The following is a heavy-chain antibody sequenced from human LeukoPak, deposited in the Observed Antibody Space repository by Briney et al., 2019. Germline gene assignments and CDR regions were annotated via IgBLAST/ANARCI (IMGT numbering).Heavy chain of an antibody. CDR3: ARGGAVAGRKGYYFDY. CDR1: GDSVSSNSAA. CDR2: TYYRSKWYN. Sequence: SQTLSLTCAISGDSVSSNSAAWNWIRQSPSRGLEWLGRTYYRSKWYNDYAVSVKSRITINPDTSKNQFSLQLNSVTPEDTAVYYCARGGAVAGRKGYYFDYWGQGTLVTVSS. V-gene: IGHV6-1*01. D-gene: IGHD6-19*01. J-gene: IGHJ4*02.